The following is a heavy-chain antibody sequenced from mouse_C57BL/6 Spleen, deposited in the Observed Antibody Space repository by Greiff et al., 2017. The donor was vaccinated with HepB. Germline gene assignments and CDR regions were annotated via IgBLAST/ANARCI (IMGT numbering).Heavy chain of an antibody. Sequence: VQLQQPGTELVKPGASVKLSCKASGYTFTSYWMHWVKQRPGQGLEWIGNINPSNGGTNYNEKFKSKATLTVDKSSSTAYMQLSSLTSEDSAVYYCAREGGIYYGYPWYFDVWGTGTPVTVSS. D-gene: IGHD2-2*01. CDR1: GYTFTSYW. CDR3: AREGGIYYGYPWYFDV. V-gene: IGHV1-53*01. CDR2: INPSNGGT. J-gene: IGHJ1*03.